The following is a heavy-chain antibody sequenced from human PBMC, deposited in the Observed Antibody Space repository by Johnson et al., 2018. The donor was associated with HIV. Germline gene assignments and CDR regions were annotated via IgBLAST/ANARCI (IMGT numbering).Heavy chain of an antibody. D-gene: IGHD1-26*01. CDR1: GFTVSSNY. V-gene: IGHV3-66*01. J-gene: IGHJ3*02. CDR2: IYSGGRT. CDR3: AKVPYGGSADDAFDI. Sequence: VQLVESGGGLVQPGGSLRLSCAASGFTVSSNYMSWVRQAPGKGLEWVSVIYSGGRTYYADSVKGRFTISRDNSRNTLYLRMNSLRVEHPAVYFCAKVPYGGSADDAFDIWGQGTMVTVSS.